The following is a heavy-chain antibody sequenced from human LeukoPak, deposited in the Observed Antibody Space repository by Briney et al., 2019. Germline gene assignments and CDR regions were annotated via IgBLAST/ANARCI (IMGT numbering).Heavy chain of an antibody. J-gene: IGHJ4*02. Sequence: GSSLRLSCAASGFTFSDYGMHWVRQAPGKGLEWVAVISYDGSNKYYADSVKGRFTISRDNSKNTLYLQMNSLRAEDTAVYYCARDYYDGSAYYSYYEYWGQGTLVTVSS. CDR3: ARDYYDGSAYYSYYEY. CDR2: ISYDGSNK. CDR1: GFTFSDYG. D-gene: IGHD3-22*01. V-gene: IGHV3-30*03.